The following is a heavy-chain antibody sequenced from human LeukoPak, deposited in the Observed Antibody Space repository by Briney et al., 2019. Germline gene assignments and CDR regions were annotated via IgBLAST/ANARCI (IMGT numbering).Heavy chain of an antibody. CDR1: EFSVGSNY. CDR2: IYSGGST. D-gene: IGHD4-17*01. J-gene: IGHJ2*01. V-gene: IGHV3-66*04. CDR3: ARRGGYGDSYWYFDL. Sequence: GGSLRLSCAASEFSVGSNYMTWVRQAPGKGLEWVSLIYSGGSTYYADSVKGRFTISRDNAKNSLYLQMSSLRAEDTVVYYCARRGGYGDSYWYFDLWGRGTLVTVSS.